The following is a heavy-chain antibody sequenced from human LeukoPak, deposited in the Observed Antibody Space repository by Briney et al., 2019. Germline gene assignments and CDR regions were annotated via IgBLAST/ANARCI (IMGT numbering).Heavy chain of an antibody. CDR1: GGSISSHY. CDR3: AALTSNHHPY. J-gene: IGHJ4*02. CDR2: IYTSGST. Sequence: PSETLSLTCIVSGGSISSHYWSWIRQSPGKGIEYIGYIYTSGSTNYNNPTLKSRVTISVDTSKNQLSLKLSSVTAADTAVYYCAALTSNHHPYWGQGSLVTVSS. V-gene: IGHV4-4*09. D-gene: IGHD1-14*01.